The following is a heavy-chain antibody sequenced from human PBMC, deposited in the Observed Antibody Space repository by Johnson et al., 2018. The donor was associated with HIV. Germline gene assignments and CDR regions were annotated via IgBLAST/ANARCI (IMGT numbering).Heavy chain of an antibody. CDR2: ISYDGSNK. D-gene: IGHD1-26*01. Sequence: QLQLVESGGGVVQPGRSLRLSCASSGFTFSTYALHWVRQAPGKGLEWVAVISYDGSNKYYADSVTGRFPISRDNSKNTLYLHMNSLRAEDTAVYYCARVRRSGTYYVDAFDIWGQGTMVTVSS. CDR3: ARVRRSGTYYVDAFDI. J-gene: IGHJ3*02. CDR1: GFTFSTYA. V-gene: IGHV3-30*04.